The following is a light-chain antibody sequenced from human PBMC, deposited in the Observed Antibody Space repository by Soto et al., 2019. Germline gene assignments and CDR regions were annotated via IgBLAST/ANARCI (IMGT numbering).Light chain of an antibody. CDR2: AAS. V-gene: IGKV1-27*01. CDR3: QKYNSDPYT. CDR1: QGISNY. J-gene: IGKJ2*01. Sequence: DIPMTQSPSSLSAAVGDRVTITCRASQGISNYLSWYQQKPGKVPKLLIFAASTLQSGVPSRFSGSGSGTDFTLTISSLQPEDAATYFCQKYNSDPYTFGQGTKLEI.